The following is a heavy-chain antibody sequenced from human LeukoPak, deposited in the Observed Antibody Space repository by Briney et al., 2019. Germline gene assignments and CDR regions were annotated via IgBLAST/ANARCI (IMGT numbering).Heavy chain of an antibody. CDR3: AREASGYYHVFDS. J-gene: IGHJ4*02. CDR1: GFTFTSFS. V-gene: IGHV3-48*03. D-gene: IGHD3-3*01. CDR2: ITNSGRST. Sequence: GGSLRLSCAASGFTFTSFSFNWVRQAPGKGLEWVSYITNSGRSTKYADAVKGRFTISRDNTKQSVYLEMTDLRAEDTAVYYCAREASGYYHVFDSWGQGTLVTVSS.